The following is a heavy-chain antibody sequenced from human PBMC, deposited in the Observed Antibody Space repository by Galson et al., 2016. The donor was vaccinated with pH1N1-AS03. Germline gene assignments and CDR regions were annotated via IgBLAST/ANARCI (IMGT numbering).Heavy chain of an antibody. J-gene: IGHJ4*02. D-gene: IGHD3-22*01. V-gene: IGHV3-7*03. CDR3: AKDVVSRAEY. Sequence: SLRLSCAASGLTFSSFWMAWVRQAPGKGLEWVANINHDGSAKYYVDPVKGRFTISRDNAKNSLYLQMNSLRTEYTAVYYCAKDVVSRAEYLGQGTLVTVAS. CDR1: GLTFSSFW. CDR2: INHDGSAK.